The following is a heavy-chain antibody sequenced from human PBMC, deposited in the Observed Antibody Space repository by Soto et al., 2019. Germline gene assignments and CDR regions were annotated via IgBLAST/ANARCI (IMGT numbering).Heavy chain of an antibody. CDR3: AKVSVGAPDDFDY. Sequence: QVQLVESGGGVVQPGRSLRLSCAASGFTFSSYGMHWVRQAPGKGLEWVAVISYDGSNKYYADSVKGRFTISRDNSKSTLYLQMNSLRAEDTAVYYCAKVSVGAPDDFDYWGQGTLVTVSS. D-gene: IGHD1-26*01. V-gene: IGHV3-30*18. CDR2: ISYDGSNK. J-gene: IGHJ4*02. CDR1: GFTFSSYG.